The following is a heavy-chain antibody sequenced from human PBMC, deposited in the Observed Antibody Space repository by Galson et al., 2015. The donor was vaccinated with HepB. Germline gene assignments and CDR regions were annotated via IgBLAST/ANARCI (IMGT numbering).Heavy chain of an antibody. J-gene: IGHJ6*02. V-gene: IGHV1-58*02. Sequence: SVKVSCKASGFTFTSSAMQWVRQARGQRLEWIGWIVVGSGNTNYAQKFQERVTITRDMSTSTAYMEPSSLRSEDTAVYYCAADSYSSGWYGFYYYGMDVWGQGTTVTVSS. D-gene: IGHD6-13*01. CDR2: IVVGSGNT. CDR1: GFTFTSSA. CDR3: AADSYSSGWYGFYYYGMDV.